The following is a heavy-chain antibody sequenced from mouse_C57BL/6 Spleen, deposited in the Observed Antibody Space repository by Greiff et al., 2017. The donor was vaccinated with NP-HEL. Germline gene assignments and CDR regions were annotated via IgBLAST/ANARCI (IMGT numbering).Heavy chain of an antibody. J-gene: IGHJ1*03. D-gene: IGHD1-1*01. Sequence: QVQLQQPGAELVKPGASVKLSCKASGYTFTSYWMHWVKQRPGQGLEWIGMIHPNSGSTNYNEKFKSKATLTVDKSSSTAYMQLSSLTSEDSAVYYCATSTVVDWYFEVWGTGTTVTVSS. V-gene: IGHV1-64*01. CDR3: ATSTVVDWYFEV. CDR1: GYTFTSYW. CDR2: IHPNSGST.